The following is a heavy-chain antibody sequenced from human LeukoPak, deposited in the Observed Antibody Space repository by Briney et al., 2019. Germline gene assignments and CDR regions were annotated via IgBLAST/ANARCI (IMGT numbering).Heavy chain of an antibody. CDR3: ANLGWYHPGEY. Sequence: GGSLRLSCAASGFTFSSYAMSWVRQAPGKGLEWVSAISGSGGSTYYADSVKGRFTISRDNSKNTLYLQMNSLRAEDTAVYYCANLGWYHPGEYWGQGTLVTVSS. V-gene: IGHV3-23*01. CDR1: GFTFSSYA. J-gene: IGHJ4*02. CDR2: ISGSGGST. D-gene: IGHD6-19*01.